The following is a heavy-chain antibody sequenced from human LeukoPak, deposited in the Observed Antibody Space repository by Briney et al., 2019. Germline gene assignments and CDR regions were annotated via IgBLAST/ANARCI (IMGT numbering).Heavy chain of an antibody. V-gene: IGHV1-2*02. J-gene: IGHJ4*02. D-gene: IGHD5-18*01. CDR3: ARSPTKRVTEDY. Sequence: ASVKVSCKASGYTFTSYAMNWVRQAPGQGLEWMGWIKPNSGGTNYAQKFQGRVTMTRDTSISTAYMELSRLRSDDTAVYYCARSPTKRVTEDYWGQGTPVTVSS. CDR2: IKPNSGGT. CDR1: GYTFTSYA.